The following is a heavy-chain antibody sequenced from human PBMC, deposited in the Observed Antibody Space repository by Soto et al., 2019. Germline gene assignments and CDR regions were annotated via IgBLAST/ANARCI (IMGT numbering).Heavy chain of an antibody. D-gene: IGHD1-1*01. CDR1: GGTFSTYA. CDR3: ARDHLETKIFDY. CDR2: IIPIIGTA. J-gene: IGHJ4*02. Sequence: ASVKVSCKASGGTFSTYAVTWVRQAPGQGLEWMGRIIPIIGTAIYAQKFQGRVTITADKSTSTAYMELSSLRSEDTAVYYCARDHLETKIFDYWGQGTLVTVSS. V-gene: IGHV1-69*04.